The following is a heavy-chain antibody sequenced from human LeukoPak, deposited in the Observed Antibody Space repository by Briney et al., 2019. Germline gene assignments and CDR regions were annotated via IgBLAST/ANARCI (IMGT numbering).Heavy chain of an antibody. CDR1: GYTFTNYG. CDR3: ARVPLDGASRHYYPH. J-gene: IGHJ1*01. D-gene: IGHD4/OR15-4a*01. CDR2: INTGNGNT. V-gene: IGHV1-3*04. Sequence: GASVKVSCKTSGYTFTNYGMHWVRQAPRQSPEWMGWINTGNGNTKSSQKFQDRVTLTRDTSASTAYMELNSLSSEDTAVYYCARVPLDGASRHYYPHWGQGTLVTVSS.